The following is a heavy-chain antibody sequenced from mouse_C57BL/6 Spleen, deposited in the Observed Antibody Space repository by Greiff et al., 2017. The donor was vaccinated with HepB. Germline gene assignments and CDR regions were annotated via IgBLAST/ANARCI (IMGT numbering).Heavy chain of an antibody. CDR3: ARFDDYDAWFAY. V-gene: IGHV1-82*01. Sequence: QVTLKESGPELVKPGASVKISCKASGYAFSSSWMNWVKQRPGKGLEWIGRIYPGDGDTNYNGKFKGKATLTADKSSSTAYMQLSSLTSEDSAVYFCARFDDYDAWFAYWGQGTLVTVSA. J-gene: IGHJ3*01. CDR1: GYAFSSSW. D-gene: IGHD2-4*01. CDR2: IYPGDGDT.